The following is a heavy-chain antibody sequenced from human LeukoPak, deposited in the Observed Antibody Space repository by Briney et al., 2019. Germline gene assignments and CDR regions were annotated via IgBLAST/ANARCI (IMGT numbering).Heavy chain of an antibody. CDR3: ARGRSYYGSGNPQPFDY. J-gene: IGHJ4*02. V-gene: IGHV3-7*03. CDR1: GFTFSSHW. CDR2: IKPDGGER. D-gene: IGHD3-10*01. Sequence: PGGSLRLSCAASGFTFSSHWMSWVRQAPGKGLEWVANIKPDGGERNCVDSVKGRFTISRDNAKNSLYLQMSSLRAEDTAVYYCARGRSYYGSGNPQPFDYWGQGTLVTVSS.